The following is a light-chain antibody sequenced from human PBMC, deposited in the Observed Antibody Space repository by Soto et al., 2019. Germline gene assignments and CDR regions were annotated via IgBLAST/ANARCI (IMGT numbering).Light chain of an antibody. Sequence: ETVLTPSPATLSVSPGETATLSCTTSQGLNRNLAWYQQKLGQAPRVLIHGASSRATGVPDRFSGSGSGTDFTLTISRVEPEDSAVYYCQQYGRTFGQGTKVDIK. J-gene: IGKJ1*01. CDR2: GAS. V-gene: IGKV3-20*01. CDR1: QGLNRN. CDR3: QQYGRT.